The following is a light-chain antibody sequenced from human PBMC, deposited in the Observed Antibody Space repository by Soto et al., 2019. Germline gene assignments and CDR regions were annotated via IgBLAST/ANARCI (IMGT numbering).Light chain of an antibody. V-gene: IGKV1-5*01. Sequence: DIQMTQSPSTLSVSLGDRITITCRASEDIDTSLAWFQQRPGKAPKVLTAGASGLMNGVPSTFSGSGSGTEFALTISSVQPDDFATYFCQHYDTFPWTFGQGTKVDIK. J-gene: IGKJ1*01. CDR1: EDIDTS. CDR2: GAS. CDR3: QHYDTFPWT.